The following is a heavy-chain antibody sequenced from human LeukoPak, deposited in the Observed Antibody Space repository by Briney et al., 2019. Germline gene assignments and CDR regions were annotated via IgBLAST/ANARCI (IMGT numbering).Heavy chain of an antibody. Sequence: SETLSLTCAVYGGSFSGYYWSWIRQPPGKGLEWIGEINHSGSTNYNPSLKSRVTISVDTSKNQFSLKLSSVTAADTAGYYCARRQPAAARHWNLRFDPWGQGTLVTVSS. D-gene: IGHD6-6*01. CDR2: INHSGST. CDR3: ARRQPAAARHWNLRFDP. CDR1: GGSFSGYY. V-gene: IGHV4-34*01. J-gene: IGHJ5*02.